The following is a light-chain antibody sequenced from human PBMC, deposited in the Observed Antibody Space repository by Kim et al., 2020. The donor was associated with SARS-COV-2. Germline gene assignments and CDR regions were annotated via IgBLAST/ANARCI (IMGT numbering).Light chain of an antibody. CDR3: SSYAGSNNV. V-gene: IGLV2-8*01. Sequence: QSALTQPPSASGSPGQSVTISCTGTSSDVGGYNYVSWYQQHQGKAPKLMIYEVSKRPSGVPHRFSGSKSGNTASLTVSGLQAEDEADYYCSSYAGSNNVFGTGTKVTVL. J-gene: IGLJ1*01. CDR1: SSDVGGYNY. CDR2: EVS.